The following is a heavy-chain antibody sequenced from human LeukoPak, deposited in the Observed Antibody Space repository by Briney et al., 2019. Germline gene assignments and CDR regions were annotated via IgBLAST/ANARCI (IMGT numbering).Heavy chain of an antibody. V-gene: IGHV3-23*01. CDR2: ISGSGGST. J-gene: IGHJ4*02. CDR3: ARRDYYYYFDY. D-gene: IGHD3-22*01. CDR1: GFTFTNYA. Sequence: GGSLRLSRAASGFTFTNYAMSWVRQAPGKGLEWVSVISGSGGSTYYADSVKGRFTISRDNSKNTLYLQMNSLRAEDTAVYYCARRDYYYYFDYWGQGTLVTVSS.